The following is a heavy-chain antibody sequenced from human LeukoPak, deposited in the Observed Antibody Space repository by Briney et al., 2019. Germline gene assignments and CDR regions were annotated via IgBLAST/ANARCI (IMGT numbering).Heavy chain of an antibody. D-gene: IGHD2-15*01. Sequence: SQTLSLTCAISGDSVSSNSAAWNWIRQSPSRGLEWLGRTYYRSKWYNDYAVSVKSRITINPDTSKNQFSLQLNSVTPEDTAVYYCARGSDIRPPYYYYYMDVWGKGTTVTVSS. V-gene: IGHV6-1*01. CDR2: TYYRSKWYN. J-gene: IGHJ6*03. CDR3: ARGSDIRPPYYYYYMDV. CDR1: GDSVSSNSAA.